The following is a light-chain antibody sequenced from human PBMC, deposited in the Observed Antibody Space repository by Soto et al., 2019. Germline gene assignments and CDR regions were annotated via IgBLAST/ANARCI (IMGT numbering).Light chain of an antibody. J-gene: IGKJ2*01. CDR1: QSVYNNY. CDR2: GAS. V-gene: IGKV3-20*01. Sequence: EIVLTQSPATLSLSPGEGASLSCKASQSVYNNYLAWYQHKPGRSPRLLIYGASTRAAGIPDRFSGSGSGTDFTLTITRLDPEDFAIYYCQQYGSSVYTFGQGTKVDI. CDR3: QQYGSSVYT.